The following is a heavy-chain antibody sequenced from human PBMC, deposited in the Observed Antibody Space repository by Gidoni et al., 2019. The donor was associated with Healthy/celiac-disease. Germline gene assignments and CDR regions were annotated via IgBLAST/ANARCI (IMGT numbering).Heavy chain of an antibody. D-gene: IGHD6-6*01. V-gene: IGHV1-18*04. CDR2: ISAYNGNT. Sequence: QVQLVQSGAEVKKPGASVKVSCKASGYTFTSYGISWVRQAPGQGLEWMGWISAYNGNTNYEQKLQGRVTMTTDTSTSTAYMELRSLRSDDTAVYYCARYRSEEAARAYYYYYGMDVWGQGTTVTVSS. J-gene: IGHJ6*02. CDR1: GYTFTSYG. CDR3: ARYRSEEAARAYYYYYGMDV.